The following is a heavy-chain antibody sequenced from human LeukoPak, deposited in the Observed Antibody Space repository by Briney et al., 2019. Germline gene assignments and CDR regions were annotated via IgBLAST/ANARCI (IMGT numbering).Heavy chain of an antibody. V-gene: IGHV4-59*01. D-gene: IGHD6-19*01. CDR3: AILYSSGWYSSAHFDY. CDR1: GGSISSYY. J-gene: IGHJ4*02. Sequence: SETLSLTCTVSGGSISSYYWSWIRQPPGKGLEWIGYIYYSGSTNYNPSLKSRVTISVDTSKNQFSLKLSSVTAADTAVYYCAILYSSGWYSSAHFDYWGQGTLVTVSS. CDR2: IYYSGST.